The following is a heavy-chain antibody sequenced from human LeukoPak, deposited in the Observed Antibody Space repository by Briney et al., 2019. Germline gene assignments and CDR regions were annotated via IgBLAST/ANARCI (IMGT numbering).Heavy chain of an antibody. V-gene: IGHV3-53*01. CDR2: FYSGGDT. Sequence: PGGSLRLSCAVSGFTFSSNHMSWVRQAPGKGLEWVSVFYSGGDTHYADSVKGRYTISRDNSKNTLYLQMSSLRAEDTAVYYCAKDPYQLLSSFDYWGQGTLVTVSS. CDR3: AKDPYQLLSSFDY. D-gene: IGHD2-2*01. J-gene: IGHJ4*02. CDR1: GFTFSSNH.